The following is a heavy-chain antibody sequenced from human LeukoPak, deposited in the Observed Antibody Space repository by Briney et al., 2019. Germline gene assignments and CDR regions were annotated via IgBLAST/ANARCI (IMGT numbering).Heavy chain of an antibody. CDR1: GFTFTSSA. CDR2: IVVGSGNT. D-gene: IGHD3-9*01. J-gene: IGHJ4*02. V-gene: IGHV1-58*02. CDR3: AAEPHHYDSFTGL. Sequence: ASVKVSCKASGFTFTSSAMQWVRQARGQRLEWIGWIVVGSGNTNYAQKFQERVTITRDMSTSTAYMELSSLRSEDTAVYYCAAEPHHYDSFTGLWGQGTLVTVSS.